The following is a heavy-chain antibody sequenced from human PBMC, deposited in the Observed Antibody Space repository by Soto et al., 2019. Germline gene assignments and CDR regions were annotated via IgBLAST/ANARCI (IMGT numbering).Heavy chain of an antibody. CDR2: IYYSGST. Sequence: SETLSITCTVSGGSICSYYWSWIRQPPGKGLEWIGYIYYSGSTNYNPSLKSRVTISVDTSKNQFSLKLSSVTAADTAVYYCARAKGLLYYYYYYGMDVWGQGTTVTVS. CDR3: ARAKGLLYYYYYYGMDV. CDR1: GGSICSYY. J-gene: IGHJ6*02. V-gene: IGHV4-59*12. D-gene: IGHD2-15*01.